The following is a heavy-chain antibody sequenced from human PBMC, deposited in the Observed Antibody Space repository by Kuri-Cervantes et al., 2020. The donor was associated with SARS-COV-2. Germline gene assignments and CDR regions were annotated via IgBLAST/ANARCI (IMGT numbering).Heavy chain of an antibody. Sequence: SETLSLTCTVSGGSISSYYWSWIRQPPGKGLEWIGYIYYTGSTNYNPSLKSRVTISVDTSKNQFSLKLSSVTAADTAVYYCARDGEALAEYYFDYWGQGTLVTVSS. J-gene: IGHJ4*02. CDR2: IYYTGST. V-gene: IGHV4-59*12. CDR1: GGSISSYY. CDR3: ARDGEALAEYYFDY. D-gene: IGHD3-10*01.